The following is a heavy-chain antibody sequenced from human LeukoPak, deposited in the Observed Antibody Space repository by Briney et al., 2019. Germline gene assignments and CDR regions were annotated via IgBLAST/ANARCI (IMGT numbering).Heavy chain of an antibody. Sequence: GGSLRLSCAASGFTFSSYSMNWVRQAPGKGLEWVSSISSSSSYIYYADSVKGRFTIFRDNSKNTLYLQMNSLRAEDTAVYYCARDLLIAVAGHDAFDIWGQGTMVTVSS. V-gene: IGHV3-21*01. D-gene: IGHD6-19*01. CDR3: ARDLLIAVAGHDAFDI. CDR1: GFTFSSYS. J-gene: IGHJ3*02. CDR2: ISSSSSYI.